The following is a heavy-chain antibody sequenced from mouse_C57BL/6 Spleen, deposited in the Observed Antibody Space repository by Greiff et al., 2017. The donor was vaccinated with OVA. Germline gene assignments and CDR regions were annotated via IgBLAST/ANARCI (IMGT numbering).Heavy chain of an antibody. Sequence: EVQLQQSGPGLVKPSQSLSLTCSVTGYPITSGYYWYWIRQFPGNQLEWMGYISYDGSNNYNPSLKNRISITRDTSKNQFFLKLNSVTTEDTATYYCAREDSGHYFDYWGQGTTLTVSS. CDR2: ISYDGSN. V-gene: IGHV3-6*01. D-gene: IGHD3-2*02. CDR1: GYPITSGYY. CDR3: AREDSGHYFDY. J-gene: IGHJ2*01.